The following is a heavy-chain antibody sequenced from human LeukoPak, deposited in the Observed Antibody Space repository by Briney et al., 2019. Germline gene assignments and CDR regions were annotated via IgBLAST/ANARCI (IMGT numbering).Heavy chain of an antibody. Sequence: SETLSLTCIVSGGSISSGTFYWGWIRQPPGKGLEWIGSIYSSGNPYNNPSLKSRVTISIDTSKNHFSLQLTSVTVADTAVYYCARHSSWFDPWGQGTLDIVSS. J-gene: IGHJ5*02. CDR2: IYSSGNP. CDR1: GGSISSGTFY. V-gene: IGHV4-39*01. CDR3: ARHSSWFDP.